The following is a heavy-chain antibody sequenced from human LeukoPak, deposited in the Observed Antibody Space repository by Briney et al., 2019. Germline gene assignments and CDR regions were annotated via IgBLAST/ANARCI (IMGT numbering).Heavy chain of an antibody. J-gene: IGHJ4*02. D-gene: IGHD2-21*02. CDR2: IYLSGST. CDR1: GYSISSGYY. V-gene: IGHV4-38-2*02. CDR3: ARDLINWEVVTAIPLRIPDY. Sequence: SETLSLTCTVSGYSISSGYYWGWIRQPPGKGLEWIGSIYLSGSTYYNPSLKSRVTISVDTSKNQFSLKLSSVTAADTAVYYCARDLINWEVVTAIPLRIPDYWGQGTLVTVSS.